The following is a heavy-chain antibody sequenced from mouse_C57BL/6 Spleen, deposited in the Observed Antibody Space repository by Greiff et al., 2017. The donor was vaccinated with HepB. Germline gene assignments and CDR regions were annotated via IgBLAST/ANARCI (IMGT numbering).Heavy chain of an antibody. CDR1: GYTFTSYW. V-gene: IGHV1-50*01. CDR3: ARSGFITTVGDDY. J-gene: IGHJ2*01. Sequence: QVQLKQPGAELVKPGASVKLSCKASGYTFTSYWMQWVKQRPGQGLEWIGEIDPSDSYTNYNQKFKGKATLTVDTSSSTAYMQLSSLTSEDSAVYYCARSGFITTVGDDYWGQGTTLTVSS. D-gene: IGHD1-1*01. CDR2: IDPSDSYT.